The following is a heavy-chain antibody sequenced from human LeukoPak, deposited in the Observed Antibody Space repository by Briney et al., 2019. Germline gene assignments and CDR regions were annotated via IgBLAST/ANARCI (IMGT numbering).Heavy chain of an antibody. J-gene: IGHJ4*02. CDR3: ASHENVAS. CDR2: INPNSGGT. CDR1: GYTFTGYY. Sequence: ASVKFSCKASGYTFTGYYMHWVRQAPGQGLEWMGWINPNSGGTNYAQKSQGRVTMTRDTTISTAYMELSRLTSDDTAVYYCASHENVASWGQGTLVTVSS. D-gene: IGHD1-1*01. V-gene: IGHV1-2*02.